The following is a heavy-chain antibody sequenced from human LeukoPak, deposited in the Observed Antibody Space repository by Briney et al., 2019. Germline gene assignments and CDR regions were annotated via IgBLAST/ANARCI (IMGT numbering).Heavy chain of an antibody. CDR1: GSSISSYY. V-gene: IGHV4-4*09. CDR3: ARLFNARFLTRYTYYYYMDV. D-gene: IGHD3-9*01. Sequence: SETLSLTCTVSGSSISSYYWSWIRQPPGKGLEWIGYIYTSGSTNYNPSLKSRVTISVDTSKNQFSLKLSSVTAADTVVYYCARLFNARFLTRYTYYYYMDVWGKGTTVTVSS. J-gene: IGHJ6*03. CDR2: IYTSGST.